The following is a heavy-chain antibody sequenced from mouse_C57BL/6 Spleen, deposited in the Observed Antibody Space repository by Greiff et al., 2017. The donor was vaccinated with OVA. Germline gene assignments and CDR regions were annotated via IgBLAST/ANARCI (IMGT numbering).Heavy chain of an antibody. V-gene: IGHV5-6*01. CDR2: ISSGGSYT. CDR3: ARGNTWFAY. Sequence: DVHLVESGGDLVKPGGSLKLSCAASGFTFSSYGMSWVRQTPDKRLEWVATISSGGSYTYYPDSVKGRFTISRDNAKNTLYLQMSSLKSEDTAMYYCARGNTWFAYWGQGTLVTVSA. J-gene: IGHJ3*01. CDR1: GFTFSSYG. D-gene: IGHD2-1*01.